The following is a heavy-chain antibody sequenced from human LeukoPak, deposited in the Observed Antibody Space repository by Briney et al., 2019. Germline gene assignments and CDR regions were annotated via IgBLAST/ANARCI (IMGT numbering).Heavy chain of an antibody. J-gene: IGHJ5*02. D-gene: IGHD3-3*01. CDR2: IYYSGST. V-gene: IGHV4-59*08. CDR1: GGSISGYY. CDR3: ARHRTGDFWSGYYLWWFDP. Sequence: SETLSLTCTVSGGSISGYYWSWIRQPPGKGLEWIGYIYYSGSTNYNPSLKSRVTISVDTSKNQFSLKLSSVTAADTAVYYCARHRTGDFWSGYYLWWFDPWGQGTLVTVSS.